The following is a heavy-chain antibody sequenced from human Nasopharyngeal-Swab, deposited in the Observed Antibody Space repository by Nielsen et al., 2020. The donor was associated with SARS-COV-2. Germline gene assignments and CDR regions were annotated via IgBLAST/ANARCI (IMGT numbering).Heavy chain of an antibody. D-gene: IGHD2-15*01. Sequence: GSLRLSCTVSGGSISGNDHYWGWIRQPPGKGLERIGSIHYSGKTYYNPALKSRVTMSVDTPKNQFSLNLNSVTAADTAVYYCATVVHYYFDYWGQGSLVIVSS. J-gene: IGHJ4*02. CDR1: GGSISGNDHY. CDR2: IHYSGKT. CDR3: ATVVHYYFDY. V-gene: IGHV4-39*01.